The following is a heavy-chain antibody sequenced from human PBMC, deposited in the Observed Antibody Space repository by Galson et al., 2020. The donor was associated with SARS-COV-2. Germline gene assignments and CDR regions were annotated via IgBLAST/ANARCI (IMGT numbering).Heavy chain of an antibody. V-gene: IGHV5-51*01. J-gene: IGHJ3*02. D-gene: IGHD3-22*01. CDR2: IYPGDSDT. Sequence: GESLKISCEGVGYTFAGYWIGWVRQMPGKGLECMGIIYPGDSDTTYRPSFQGQVTISADKSTAYLHWSSLKASDTAMYYCARLTSDTTFATYDHSFDIWGQGTMVTVSS. CDR3: ARLTSDTTFATYDHSFDI. CDR1: GYTFAGYW.